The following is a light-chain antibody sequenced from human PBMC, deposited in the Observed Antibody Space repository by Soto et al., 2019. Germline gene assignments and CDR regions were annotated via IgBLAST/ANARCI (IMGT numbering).Light chain of an antibody. Sequence: QSALTQPASVSGSPGQSITISCTGTSSDVGGYNYVSWYQQHPGKAPKLMIYDVSNRPSEVSNRFSGSKSGNTASLTISGLQAEDEADYYCSSYTSSNTYVFGTGTKLTVL. V-gene: IGLV2-14*01. CDR2: DVS. CDR1: SSDVGGYNY. CDR3: SSYTSSNTYV. J-gene: IGLJ1*01.